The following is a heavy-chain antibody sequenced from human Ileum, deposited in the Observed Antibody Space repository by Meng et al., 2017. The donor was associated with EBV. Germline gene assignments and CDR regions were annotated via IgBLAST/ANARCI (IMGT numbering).Heavy chain of an antibody. D-gene: IGHD3-22*01. J-gene: IGHJ4*02. CDR3: ASSDYYRSDY. V-gene: IGHV4-4*02. Sequence: QVQRQESCPGLVKPSETLSLTCAVSVGSISRSDWWSWVRQPPGKGLEWIGETSHSGSTNYSPSLKSRVTISLDKSKNQLSLKLNSVTAADTAVYYCASSDYYRSDYWGQGTLVTVSS. CDR2: TSHSGST. CDR1: VGSISRSDW.